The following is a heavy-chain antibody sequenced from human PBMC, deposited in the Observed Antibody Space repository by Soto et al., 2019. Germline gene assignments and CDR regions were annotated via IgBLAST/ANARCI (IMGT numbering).Heavy chain of an antibody. CDR2: IYPGDSDT. D-gene: IGHD6-19*01. V-gene: IGHV5-51*01. CDR3: ARDLAVALIDY. Sequence: GESLKISCKGSGYSFANYWIGWVRQMPGKGLEWMGIIYPGDSDTRYSPSFQGQVTILVDKSISTAYLQWSGLKASDTAVYYCARDLAVALIDYWGQGTLVTVSS. J-gene: IGHJ4*02. CDR1: GYSFANYW.